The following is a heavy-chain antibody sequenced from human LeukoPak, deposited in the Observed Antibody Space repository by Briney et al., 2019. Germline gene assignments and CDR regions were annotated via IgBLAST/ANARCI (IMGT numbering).Heavy chain of an antibody. CDR3: AKDAQGLVRGGIYFDF. CDR2: IKQDGSER. D-gene: IGHD6-19*01. CDR1: GFTFSSYY. V-gene: IGHV3-7*03. J-gene: IGHJ4*02. Sequence: PGGSLRLSCAASGFTFSSYYMSWVRQPPGKGLEWVANIKQDGSERDYVDSVKGRFTISRDNSKNTLYLQMNSLRAEDTALYYCAKDAQGLVRGGIYFDFWGQGSLVTVSS.